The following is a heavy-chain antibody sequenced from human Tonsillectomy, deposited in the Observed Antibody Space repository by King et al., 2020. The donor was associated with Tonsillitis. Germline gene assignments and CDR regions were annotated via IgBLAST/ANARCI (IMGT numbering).Heavy chain of an antibody. CDR3: GRDYYNDTSARFYS. D-gene: IGHD3-22*01. J-gene: IGHJ4*02. V-gene: IGHV4-4*07. CDR2: ITASGTT. CDR1: GGSISRFY. Sequence: VQLQESGPGLVKPSDILSLTCTVSGGSISRFYWTWFREPAGKGRKGSGRITASGTTVYDPPLKSRVTMSLDTSKNQFSLKMTSVTDADTAVYFCGRDYYNDTSARFYSWGQGTLVTVSS.